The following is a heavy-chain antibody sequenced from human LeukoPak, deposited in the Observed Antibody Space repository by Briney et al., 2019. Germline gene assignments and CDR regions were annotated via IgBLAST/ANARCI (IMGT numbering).Heavy chain of an antibody. CDR2: IYYSGST. CDR1: GGSISSGDYS. V-gene: IGHV4-61*08. CDR3: ASARYSYYYMDV. J-gene: IGHJ6*03. Sequence: PSETLSLTCAVSGGSISSGDYSWNWIRQPPGKGLEWIGYIYYSGSTDYNPSLKSRVTISVDTSKNQFSLKLSSLTAADTAVYYCASARYSYYYMDVWGKGTTVTISS.